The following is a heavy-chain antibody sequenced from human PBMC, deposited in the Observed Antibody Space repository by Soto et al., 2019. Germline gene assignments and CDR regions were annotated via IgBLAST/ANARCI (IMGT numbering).Heavy chain of an antibody. D-gene: IGHD5-12*01. J-gene: IGHJ4*02. Sequence: GGSLRLSCAASGFTFSSYWMSWVRQAPGKGLEWVANIKQDGSEKYYGDSVKGRFTISRDNAKNSLYLQMNSLRAEDTAVYYCARDGYNLMDGYWGQGTLVTVSS. CDR2: IKQDGSEK. V-gene: IGHV3-7*05. CDR3: ARDGYNLMDGY. CDR1: GFTFSSYW.